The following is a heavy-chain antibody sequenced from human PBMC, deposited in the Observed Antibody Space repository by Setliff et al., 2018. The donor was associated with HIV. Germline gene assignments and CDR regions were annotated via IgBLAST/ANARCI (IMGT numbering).Heavy chain of an antibody. J-gene: IGHJ6*04. D-gene: IGHD3-10*01. Sequence: SETLSLTCAVYGGSFSGGYSWSWIRQPPGKGLEWIGFLYHGGSTSFNPSLKSRVTISADQSKNQFSLNMRSVTAADTAVYYCARSGFFGSGNYYRVLDLGVWGKGTTVTVSS. CDR1: GGSFSGGYS. V-gene: IGHV4-30-2*01. CDR3: ARSGFFGSGNYYRVLDLGV. CDR2: LYHGGST.